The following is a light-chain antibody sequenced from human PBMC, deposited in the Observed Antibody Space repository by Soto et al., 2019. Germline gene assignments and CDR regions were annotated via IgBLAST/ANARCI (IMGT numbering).Light chain of an antibody. CDR1: QSIVTY. CDR3: QQSYSTPPWT. Sequence: DNHMTPSPSSLSAFVVAKVTIPCRASQSIVTYLNGYLQKPGKAPKLLIYAASKLQSGVPSRFSGSGSGTDFTLTISSLQPEDFATYFCQQSYSTPPWTFGQGTKVDIK. J-gene: IGKJ1*01. V-gene: IGKV1-39*01. CDR2: AAS.